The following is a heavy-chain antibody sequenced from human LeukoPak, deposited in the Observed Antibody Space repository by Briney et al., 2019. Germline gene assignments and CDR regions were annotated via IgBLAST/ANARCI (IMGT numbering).Heavy chain of an antibody. V-gene: IGHV4-39*07. CDR1: GGSISSSSYY. CDR3: ARSGYSGSYWNYYGMDV. CDR2: IYYSGST. Sequence: PSETLSLTCTVSGGSISSSSYYWGWIRQPPGKGLEWIGSIYYSGSTYYNPSLKSRVTISVDTSKNQFSLKLSSVTAADTAVYYCARSGYSGSYWNYYGMDVWGQGTTVTVSS. J-gene: IGHJ6*02. D-gene: IGHD1-26*01.